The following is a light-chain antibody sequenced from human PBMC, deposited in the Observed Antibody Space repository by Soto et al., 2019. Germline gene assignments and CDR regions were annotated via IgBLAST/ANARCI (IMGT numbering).Light chain of an antibody. J-gene: IGLJ1*01. CDR1: SSDVGGYNY. V-gene: IGLV2-14*01. CDR3: SSYTSSSTPV. CDR2: DVS. Sequence: SALTQPASVSGSPGRSITISCTGTSSDVGGYNYVSWYQQHPGKARKLMIYDVSSRPSGVSNRFSGSKSGNTASLTISGLQAEDEADYYCSSYTSSSTPVFGTGTKVTVL.